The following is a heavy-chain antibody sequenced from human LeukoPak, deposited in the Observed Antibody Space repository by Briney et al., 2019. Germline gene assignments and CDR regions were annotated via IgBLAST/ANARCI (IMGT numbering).Heavy chain of an antibody. CDR1: GGSISSSTYY. CDR2: IYSSGSS. J-gene: IGHJ4*02. V-gene: IGHV4-39*01. CDR3: AGHGADIVVVPSGSIVY. Sequence: SETLSLTCTVSGGSISSSTYYWGWIRQPPGKGLEWIGGIYSSGSSYYNPSLKSRVTISVDTSKNQFSLKLSSVTAADTAVYYCAGHGADIVVVPSGSIVYWGQGTLVTVSS. D-gene: IGHD2-2*01.